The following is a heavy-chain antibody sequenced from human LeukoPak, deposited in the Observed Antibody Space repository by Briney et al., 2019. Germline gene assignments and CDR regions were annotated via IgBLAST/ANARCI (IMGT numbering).Heavy chain of an antibody. J-gene: IGHJ4*02. Sequence: GASVKVACKASGGTFSSYAISWVRQAPGQGLEWMGGIIPIFGTANYAQKFQGRVTITADKSTSTAYMELSSLRSEDTAVYYCAGGRYVQLWFGDYWGQGTLVTVSS. CDR3: AGGRYVQLWFGDY. CDR2: IIPIFGTA. V-gene: IGHV1-69*06. D-gene: IGHD5-18*01. CDR1: GGTFSSYA.